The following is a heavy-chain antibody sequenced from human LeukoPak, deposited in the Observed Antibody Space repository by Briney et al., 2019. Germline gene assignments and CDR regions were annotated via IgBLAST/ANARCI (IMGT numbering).Heavy chain of an antibody. CDR3: ARGPSAAYYYDSSGLDY. V-gene: IGHV3-30*04. CDR2: ISYDGSNK. J-gene: IGHJ4*02. CDR1: GFTFRSYA. Sequence: GGSLRLSCAASGFTFRSYAMHWVRQAPGKGLEWVAVISYDGSNKYYADSVKGRFTISRDNSKNTLYLQMNSLRAEDTAVHYCARGPSAAYYYDSSGLDYWGQGTLVTVSS. D-gene: IGHD3-22*01.